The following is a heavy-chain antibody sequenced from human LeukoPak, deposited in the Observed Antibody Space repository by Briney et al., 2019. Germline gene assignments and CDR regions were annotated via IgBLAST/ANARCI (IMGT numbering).Heavy chain of an antibody. Sequence: GGSLRLSCAASGFTFSSYAMHWVRQAPGKGLEWVAVISYDGSNKYYADSVKGRFTISRDNSKNTLYLQMNSLRAEDTAVYYCARDKFRRRSSGYSCILDYWGQGTLVTVSS. CDR2: ISYDGSNK. D-gene: IGHD3-22*01. CDR1: GFTFSSYA. V-gene: IGHV3-30*04. J-gene: IGHJ4*02. CDR3: ARDKFRRRSSGYSCILDY.